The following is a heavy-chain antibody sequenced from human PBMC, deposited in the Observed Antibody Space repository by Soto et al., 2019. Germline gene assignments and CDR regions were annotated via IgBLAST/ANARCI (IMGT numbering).Heavy chain of an antibody. V-gene: IGHV3-53*01. J-gene: IGHJ4*02. CDR2: IYSGGGT. D-gene: IGHD3-3*01. CDR3: ASCHPGVEVTAPYY. CDR1: GFTVTSGS. Sequence: EVQLVESGGGLIQPGGSLRLSCAASGFTVTSGSMSWVRQAPGRGLEWVSVIYSGGGTYYADSVRGRFTISRDNSKNTQYLQMNSLRAEDTAVYYCASCHPGVEVTAPYYWAQGTLVTVSS.